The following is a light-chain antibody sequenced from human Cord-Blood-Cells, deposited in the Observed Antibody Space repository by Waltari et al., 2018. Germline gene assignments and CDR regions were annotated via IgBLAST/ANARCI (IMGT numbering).Light chain of an antibody. CDR3: GADHGSGSNFVYV. V-gene: IGLV9-49*01. CDR2: VGTGGIVG. Sequence: QPVLTQPPSASASLGASVTLTCTLSSGYSNYNVDWYQQRPGQGPRFVMRVGTGGIVGSKGDGIPDRFSVLGSGLNRYLTIKNIQEEDESDYHCGADHGSGSNFVYVFGTGTKVTVL. J-gene: IGLJ1*01. CDR1: SGYSNYN.